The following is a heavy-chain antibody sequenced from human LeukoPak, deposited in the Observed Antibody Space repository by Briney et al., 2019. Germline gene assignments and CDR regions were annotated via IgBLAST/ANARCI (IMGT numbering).Heavy chain of an antibody. J-gene: IGHJ6*02. CDR2: MSPNSGNT. CDR3: ARKKVGYYYYGMDV. CDR1: GYTFTSYD. Sequence: ASVKVSCKASGYTFTSYDINWVRQATGQGLEWMGWMSPNSGNTGYAQKFQGRVTMTRNTSISTAYMELSSLRSEDTAVYYCARKKVGYYYYGMDVWGQGTTVTVSS. D-gene: IGHD2-15*01. V-gene: IGHV1-8*01.